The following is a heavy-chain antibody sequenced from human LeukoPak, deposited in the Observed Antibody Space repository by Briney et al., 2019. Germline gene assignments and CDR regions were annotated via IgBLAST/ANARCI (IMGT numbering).Heavy chain of an antibody. D-gene: IGHD3-10*01. CDR1: GFTFSSYS. V-gene: IGHV3-21*01. J-gene: IGHJ4*02. CDR3: AMFTSGGHGNYGNEY. CDR2: ISSSSSYL. Sequence: GGSLRLSCAASGFTFSSYSMNWVRQAPGKGLEWVSSISSSSSYLYYADPVKGRFTHSREHPKKSLYLPMNHLGAEDTGGYYCAMFTSGGHGNYGNEYWGQGTLVTVSS.